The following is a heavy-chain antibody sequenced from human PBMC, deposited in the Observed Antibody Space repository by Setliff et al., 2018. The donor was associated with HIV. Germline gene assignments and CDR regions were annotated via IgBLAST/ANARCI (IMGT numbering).Heavy chain of an antibody. CDR1: GYTFSSYD. D-gene: IGHD3-22*01. Sequence: PSVKVSCKASGYTFSSYDINWVRQATGQGLEWMGWMNPNSGNTGYAQKFQGRVTMNRDTSISTAYMELNNLKFEDTAVYDCARARRDSYDRGRRNHYYIDVWGKGTTVTVSS. CDR2: MNPNSGNT. J-gene: IGHJ6*03. V-gene: IGHV1-8*02. CDR3: ARARRDSYDRGRRNHYYIDV.